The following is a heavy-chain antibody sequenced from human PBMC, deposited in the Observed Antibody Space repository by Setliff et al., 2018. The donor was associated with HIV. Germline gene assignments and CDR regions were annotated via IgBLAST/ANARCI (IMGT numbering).Heavy chain of an antibody. Sequence: LSLTCSVSGGSISSGSYYWTWIRQPAGKGPEWVGHIYTNGYTNYNPSLKSRVTISVDTSKNQFSLKLTSVTAADTAVYYCARAPPGIQNDAFDVWGQGTMVTVSS. J-gene: IGHJ3*01. CDR2: IYTNGYT. CDR3: ARAPPGIQNDAFDV. CDR1: GGSISSGSYY. V-gene: IGHV4-61*09.